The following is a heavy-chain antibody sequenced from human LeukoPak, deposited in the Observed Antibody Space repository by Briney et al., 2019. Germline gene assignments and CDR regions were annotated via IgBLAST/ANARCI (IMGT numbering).Heavy chain of an antibody. J-gene: IGHJ4*02. V-gene: IGHV6-1*01. D-gene: IGHD3-22*01. Sequence: SQTLSLTCAISGDSVSSNNAAWNWIRQSPSRGLEWLGRTYYRSKWNNDYAISVKSRITINPDTSKNQVSLQVKSVTPEDTAVYYCSRGARGSSGYLAYWGQGTLVTVSS. CDR3: SRGARGSSGYLAY. CDR2: TYYRSKWNN. CDR1: GDSVSSNNAA.